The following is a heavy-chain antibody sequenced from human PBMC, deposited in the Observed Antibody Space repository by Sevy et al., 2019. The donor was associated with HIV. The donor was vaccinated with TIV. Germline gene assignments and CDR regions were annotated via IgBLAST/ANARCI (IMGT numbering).Heavy chain of an antibody. Sequence: GGSLRLSCAASGFTFSDYYMSWIRQAPGKGLEWVSYISSSGSTIYYADSVKGRFTISRDNAKNSPYLQMNSLRAEDTAVYYCARDAPSVDYTDYWGQGTLVTVSS. CDR3: ARDAPSVDYTDY. D-gene: IGHD4-4*01. V-gene: IGHV3-11*01. CDR1: GFTFSDYY. J-gene: IGHJ4*02. CDR2: ISSSGSTI.